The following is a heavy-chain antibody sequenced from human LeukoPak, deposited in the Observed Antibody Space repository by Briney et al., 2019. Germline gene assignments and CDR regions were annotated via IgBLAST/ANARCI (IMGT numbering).Heavy chain of an antibody. D-gene: IGHD6-13*01. J-gene: IGHJ4*02. Sequence: GGSLRLSCAASGFTFSGSAMHWVRQASGKGLEWVGRIRSKANSYATAYAASVKGRFTISRDDSKNTAYLQMNSLKTEDTAVYYYTSRYSSSWSQFDYWGQGTLVTVSS. CDR3: TSRYSSSWSQFDY. CDR1: GFTFSGSA. CDR2: IRSKANSYAT. V-gene: IGHV3-73*01.